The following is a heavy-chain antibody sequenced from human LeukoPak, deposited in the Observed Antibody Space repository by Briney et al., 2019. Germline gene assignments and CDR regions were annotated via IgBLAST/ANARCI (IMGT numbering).Heavy chain of an antibody. CDR1: GYTFTSYD. J-gene: IGHJ5*02. CDR3: ARSTRTMVRGVHPFDP. Sequence: GASVKVSCKASGYTFTSYDINWVRQATGQGLEWMGWMNPNSGNTGYAQKFQGRVTMTRNTSISTAYMELSSLRSEDTAVYYCARSTRTMVRGVHPFDPWGERTLVTVSS. D-gene: IGHD3-10*01. V-gene: IGHV1-8*01. CDR2: MNPNSGNT.